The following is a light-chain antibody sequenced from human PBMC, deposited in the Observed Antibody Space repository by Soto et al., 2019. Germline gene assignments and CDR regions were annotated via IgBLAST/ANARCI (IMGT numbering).Light chain of an antibody. V-gene: IGLV1-40*01. Sequence: QSVLTQPPSVSGAPGQRVTISCTGSSSNIGAGYDVHWYQHLPGTAPKLLIYGNSNRPSGVPDRFSGSKSGTSASLATTGLQAEDEADYYCQSSDSSLSGPHVVFGGGTKLTVL. CDR1: SSNIGAGYD. CDR2: GNS. CDR3: QSSDSSLSGPHVV. J-gene: IGLJ2*01.